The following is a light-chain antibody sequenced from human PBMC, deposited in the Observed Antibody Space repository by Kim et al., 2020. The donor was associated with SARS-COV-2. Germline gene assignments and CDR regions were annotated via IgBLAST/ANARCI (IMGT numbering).Light chain of an antibody. J-gene: IGLJ3*02. V-gene: IGLV2-18*02. Sequence: QSALTQPPSVSGSPGQSVTISCAGTSSDVSIYSRVSWYQQPPGTAPKLIIYEVSHRPSGVPDRFSGSKSGSTASLTISGLQAEDEADYYCSSFTTTDTWVFGGGTQLTVL. CDR3: SSFTTTDTWV. CDR1: SSDVSIYSR. CDR2: EVS.